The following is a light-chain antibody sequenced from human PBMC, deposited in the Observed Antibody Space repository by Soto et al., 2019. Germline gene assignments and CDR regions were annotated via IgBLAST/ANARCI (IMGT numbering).Light chain of an antibody. V-gene: IGKV3-15*01. J-gene: IGKJ1*01. Sequence: VVMTQIPATVSVSPGESVTLSCRARQILTSNLAWYQQKPGQAPRLHIHGASTRATGVPGRFSGVGSGTEFTLTISSLQSEDVAVYYCRQYNNWPPAFGQGTKVDIK. CDR3: RQYNNWPPA. CDR1: QILTSN. CDR2: GAS.